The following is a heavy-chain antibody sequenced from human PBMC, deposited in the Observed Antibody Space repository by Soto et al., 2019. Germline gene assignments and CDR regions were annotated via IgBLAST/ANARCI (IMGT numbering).Heavy chain of an antibody. CDR3: AKDRDGAAAGPTKFYGMDV. J-gene: IGHJ6*02. V-gene: IGHV3-23*01. CDR1: GFTFSIYD. CDR2: ISGSGDST. Sequence: EVQLLESGGGLVQPGGSLRLSCAASGFTFSIYDMSWVRQAAGKGLEWVSVISGSGDSTYYADSVRGRFTISRDNSKNTLYLQMNSLRAEDTAVYYCAKDRDGAAAGPTKFYGMDVWGQGTTVTVSS. D-gene: IGHD6-13*01.